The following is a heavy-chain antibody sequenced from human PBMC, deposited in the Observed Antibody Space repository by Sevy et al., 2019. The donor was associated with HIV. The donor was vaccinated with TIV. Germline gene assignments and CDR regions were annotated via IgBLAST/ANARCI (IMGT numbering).Heavy chain of an antibody. CDR2: MNPNSGNT. J-gene: IGHJ6*02. Sequence: ASVKVSCKASGYTFTSYDINWVRQATGQGLEWMGWMNPNSGNTGYAQKFQGRVTMTRNTSISTAYVELSSLRSEDTAVYYCAREGFHYYGMDVWGQGTTVTVSS. D-gene: IGHD3-10*01. CDR1: GYTFTSYD. V-gene: IGHV1-8*01. CDR3: AREGFHYYGMDV.